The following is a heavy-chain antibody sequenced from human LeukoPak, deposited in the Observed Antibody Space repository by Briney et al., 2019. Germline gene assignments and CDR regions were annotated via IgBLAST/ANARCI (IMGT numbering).Heavy chain of an antibody. CDR3: ARGYPGLLWFGESAPYYFDY. Sequence: PSETLSLTCAVYGGSFSGYYWSWIRQPPGKGLEWIGEVNHSGSTNYNPSLKSRVTISVDTSKNQFSLKLSSVTAADTAVYYCARGYPGLLWFGESAPYYFDYWGQGTLVTVSS. CDR2: VNHSGST. D-gene: IGHD3-10*01. V-gene: IGHV4-34*01. CDR1: GGSFSGYY. J-gene: IGHJ4*02.